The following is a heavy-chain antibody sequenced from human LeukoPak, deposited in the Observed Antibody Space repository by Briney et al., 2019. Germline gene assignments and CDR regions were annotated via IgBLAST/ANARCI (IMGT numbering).Heavy chain of an antibody. CDR1: GGSISSSSYY. V-gene: IGHV4-39*02. Sequence: SETLSLTCTVSGGSISSSSYYWGWIRQPPGKGLEWIGSIYYSGSTYYNPSLKSRVTISVDTSKNQFSLKLSSVTAADTAVYYCARDPRSSTFYYYMDVWGKGTTVTISS. J-gene: IGHJ6*03. CDR3: ARDPRSSTFYYYMDV. CDR2: IYYSGST. D-gene: IGHD2-2*01.